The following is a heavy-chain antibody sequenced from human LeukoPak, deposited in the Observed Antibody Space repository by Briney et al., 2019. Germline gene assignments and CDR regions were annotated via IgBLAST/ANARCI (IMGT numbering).Heavy chain of an antibody. V-gene: IGHV4-39*07. CDR2: VYYSGST. J-gene: IGHJ4*02. CDR1: DDSISSRSYY. D-gene: IGHD5-12*01. Sequence: SETQSLTCSVSDDSISSRSYYWGWIRQPPGTGLEWIGSVYYSGSTYYNPSLKSRVTISVDTSKNQFSLKLNSVTAADTAVYYCARDRWLRFFDTWGQGTLVTVSS. CDR3: ARDRWLRFFDT.